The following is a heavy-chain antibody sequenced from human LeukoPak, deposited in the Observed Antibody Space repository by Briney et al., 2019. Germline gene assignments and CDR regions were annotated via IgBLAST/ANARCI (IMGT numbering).Heavy chain of an antibody. V-gene: IGHV4-38-2*01. CDR2: IYHSGTT. D-gene: IGHD6-19*01. Sequence: SETLSLTCAVSGYSLNSGYYWGWIRPPPGKGLEFIGSIYHSGTTYYNPSLKSRVTISVDTSNNQFSLKLSSVTAADTAVYYCARGGYSSGWYLFFGLWGRGTLVTVSS. CDR3: ARGGYSSGWYLFFGL. J-gene: IGHJ2*01. CDR1: GYSLNSGYY.